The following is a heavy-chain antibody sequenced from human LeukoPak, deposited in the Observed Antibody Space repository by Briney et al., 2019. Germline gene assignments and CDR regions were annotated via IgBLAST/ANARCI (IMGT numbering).Heavy chain of an antibody. Sequence: SETLSLTCTVSGGSISSGGYYWSWIRRHPGKGLEWIGYIYYSGSTYYNPSLKSRVTISVDTSKNQFSLKLSSVTAADTAVYYCARGPSYDSSGYYTYYFDYWGQGTLVTVSS. CDR1: GGSISSGGYY. CDR2: IYYSGST. D-gene: IGHD3-22*01. J-gene: IGHJ4*02. V-gene: IGHV4-31*03. CDR3: ARGPSYDSSGYYTYYFDY.